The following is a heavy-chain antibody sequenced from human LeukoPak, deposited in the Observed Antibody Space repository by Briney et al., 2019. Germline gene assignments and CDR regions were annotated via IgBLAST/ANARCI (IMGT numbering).Heavy chain of an antibody. V-gene: IGHV4-39*01. J-gene: IGHJ5*02. CDR3: ARNRYYYGSGSYGVPNWFDP. CDR1: GGSISSNSYY. Sequence: ASETLSLTCTVSGGSISSNSYYWGWIRQSPGKGLEWIGTIYYSGSTYYNPSLKSRVTISVDTSKNQFSLKLSSVTAADTAMYYCARNRYYYGSGSYGVPNWFDPWGQGTLVTVSS. D-gene: IGHD3-10*01. CDR2: IYYSGST.